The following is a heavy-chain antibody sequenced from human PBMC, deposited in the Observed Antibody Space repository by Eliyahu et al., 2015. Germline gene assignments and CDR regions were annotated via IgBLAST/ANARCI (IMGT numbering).Heavy chain of an antibody. Sequence: QLLESGPGLVKPSQTLSLTCTVSGXSXRXGGYYWTXIRQYPGKGLEWIGYIYYSGSTHYNPSLKSRLTMSLDTSKNQFSLKMISVTAADSAIYYCARKISSSYSNNFDPWGQGTLVTVSS. CDR3: ARKISSSYSNNFDP. D-gene: IGHD3-3*02. V-gene: IGHV4-31*03. CDR2: IYYSGST. J-gene: IGHJ5*02. CDR1: GXSXRXGGYY.